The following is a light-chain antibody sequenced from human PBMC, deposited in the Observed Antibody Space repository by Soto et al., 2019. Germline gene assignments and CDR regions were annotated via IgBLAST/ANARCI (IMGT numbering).Light chain of an antibody. Sequence: EILMTQSPVTLSVSPGERATLSCRASQSVSSNLAWYQQKPGQAPSLLIYGAFTRATGIPARFSGTGSGTEFTLTISSLQSEDFALYYCQQYNDWPLTFXQGTKADIK. V-gene: IGKV3-15*01. CDR1: QSVSSN. J-gene: IGKJ1*01. CDR3: QQYNDWPLT. CDR2: GAF.